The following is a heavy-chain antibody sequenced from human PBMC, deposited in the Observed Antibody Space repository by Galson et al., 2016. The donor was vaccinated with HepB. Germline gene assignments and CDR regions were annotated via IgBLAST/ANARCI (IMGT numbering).Heavy chain of an antibody. V-gene: IGHV3-48*02. CDR2: ISPSSTTI. CDR1: GFTFSSYS. CDR3: ARDFDY. Sequence: SLRLSCAASGFTFSSYSMNWVRQAPGKGLEWVSYISPSSTTIYYADSVKGRFTISRDNAKNSLFLQMNSLSDEDTAVHYCARDFDYWGQGTLVTVSS. J-gene: IGHJ4*02.